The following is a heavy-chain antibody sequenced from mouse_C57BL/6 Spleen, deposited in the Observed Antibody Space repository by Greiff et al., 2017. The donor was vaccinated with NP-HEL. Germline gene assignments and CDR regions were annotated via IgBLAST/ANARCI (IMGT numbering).Heavy chain of an antibody. CDR3: ARGRGSSYGDFDY. V-gene: IGHV1-82*01. D-gene: IGHD1-1*01. Sequence: LVKPGASVKISCKASGYAFSSSWMNWVKQRPGKGLEWIGRIYPGDGDTNYNGKFKGKATLTADKSSSTAYMQLSSLTSEDSAVYFCARGRGSSYGDFDYWGQGTTLTVSS. CDR1: GYAFSSSW. J-gene: IGHJ2*01. CDR2: IYPGDGDT.